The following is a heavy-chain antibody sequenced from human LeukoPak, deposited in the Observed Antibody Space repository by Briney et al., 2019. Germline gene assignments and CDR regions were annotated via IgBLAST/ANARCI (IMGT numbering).Heavy chain of an antibody. CDR3: ARQLSIKPPAEYFQH. Sequence: SETLSLTCTVSGGSISSYYWSWIRQPPGKGLEWIGYIYYSGSTNYNPSLKNRVTISVDTSKDQFSLKLSSVTAADTAVYYCARQLSIKPPAEYFQHWGQGTLVTVSS. CDR1: GGSISSYY. J-gene: IGHJ1*01. V-gene: IGHV4-59*01. D-gene: IGHD2/OR15-2a*01. CDR2: IYYSGST.